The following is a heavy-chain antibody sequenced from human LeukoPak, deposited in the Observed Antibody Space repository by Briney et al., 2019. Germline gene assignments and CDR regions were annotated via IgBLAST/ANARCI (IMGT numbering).Heavy chain of an antibody. V-gene: IGHV4-4*07. CDR3: AREATYYYDSSAQWPVFDY. J-gene: IGHJ4*02. CDR2: IYTSGST. D-gene: IGHD3-22*01. Sequence: SETLSLTCTVSGGSISSYYWSWIRQPAGKGLEWIGRIYTSGSTNYNPSLKSRVTKSVDTSKNQFSLKLSSVTAADTAVYYCAREATYYYDSSAQWPVFDYWGQGTLVTVSS. CDR1: GGSISSYY.